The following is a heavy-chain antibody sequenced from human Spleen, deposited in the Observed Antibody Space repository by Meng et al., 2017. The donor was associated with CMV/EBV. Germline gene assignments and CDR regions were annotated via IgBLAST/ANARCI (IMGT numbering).Heavy chain of an antibody. CDR3: ARVHWGNWGLFDY. CDR2: ISSSSSYI. J-gene: IGHJ4*02. D-gene: IGHD7-27*01. CDR1: GFTFSSYS. V-gene: IGHV3-21*01. Sequence: GESLKISCAASGFTFSSYSMNWGRQAPGKGLEWVSSISSSSSYIYYADSVKGRFTISRDNAKNSLYLQMNSLRAEDTAVYYCARVHWGNWGLFDYWGQGTLVTVSS.